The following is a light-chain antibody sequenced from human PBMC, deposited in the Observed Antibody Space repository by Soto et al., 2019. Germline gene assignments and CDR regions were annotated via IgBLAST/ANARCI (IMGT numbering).Light chain of an antibody. CDR3: QSYASILSGSV. Sequence: QSALTQPPSVSGAPWQRVTISYTGSSSNIGLDYDVHWYQQLPGTSPKLLIFRNSNRPSGVPDRFSGSKSATSASLAITGLQAEDEADYYCQSYASILSGSVLGTGTKVTVL. CDR2: RNS. J-gene: IGLJ1*01. V-gene: IGLV1-40*01. CDR1: SSNIGLDYD.